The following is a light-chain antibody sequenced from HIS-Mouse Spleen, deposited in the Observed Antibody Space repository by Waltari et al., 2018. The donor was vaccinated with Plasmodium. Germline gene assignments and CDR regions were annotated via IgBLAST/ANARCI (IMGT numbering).Light chain of an antibody. CDR2: GAS. Sequence: EIVLTQSPGTLSLSPGERATLSCRASQSVSSSYLAWYQQKPGQAPRRLIYGASSRATGIPDRFSGSGSGTEFTLTISRLEPEDFAVYYCQQYGSSPYTFGQGTKLEIK. CDR3: QQYGSSPYT. J-gene: IGKJ2*01. V-gene: IGKV3-20*01. CDR1: QSVSSSY.